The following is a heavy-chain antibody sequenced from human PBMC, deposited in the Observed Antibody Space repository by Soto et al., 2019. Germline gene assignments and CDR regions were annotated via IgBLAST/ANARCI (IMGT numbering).Heavy chain of an antibody. Sequence: SVKVSCMPTAGTLSSYAIIWVRQAPGQGLEWMGGIIPIFGTANYAQKFQGRVTITADESTSTAYMELSSLRSEDTAVYYCASTDPIYWGQGTLVTVSS. J-gene: IGHJ4*02. CDR3: ASTDPIY. CDR1: AGTLSSYA. V-gene: IGHV1-69*13. CDR2: IIPIFGTA.